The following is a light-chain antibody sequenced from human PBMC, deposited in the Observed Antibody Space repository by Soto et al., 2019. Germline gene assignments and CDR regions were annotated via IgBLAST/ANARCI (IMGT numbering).Light chain of an antibody. V-gene: IGKV3-15*01. CDR2: GAS. CDR1: QSVSTN. J-gene: IGKJ1*01. CDR3: QQYGNWPRT. Sequence: IALTQSPAELSASPCRAAPLSCRASQSVSTNLAWYQQKPGQAPRLLIYGASTRTTDIPGRFSGSGSGTDFTLTISSLQSEDFAIYYCQQYGNWPRTFGQGTKVDIK.